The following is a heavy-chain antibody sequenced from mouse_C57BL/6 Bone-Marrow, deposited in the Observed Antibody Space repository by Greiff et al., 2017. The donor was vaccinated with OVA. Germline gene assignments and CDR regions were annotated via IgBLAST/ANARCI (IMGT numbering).Heavy chain of an antibody. CDR3: AREGVWHLCDY. J-gene: IGHJ2*01. D-gene: IGHD2-10*02. V-gene: IGHV1-59*01. CDR1: GYTFTSYW. CDR2: IDPSDSYT. Sequence: VQLQQPGAELVRPGTSVKLSCKASGYTFTSYWMHWVKQRPGQGLEWIGVIDPSDSYTNYNQKFKGKATLTVDTSSSTAYMQLSSLTSEDSAVYYCAREGVWHLCDYWGQGTTRTVSA.